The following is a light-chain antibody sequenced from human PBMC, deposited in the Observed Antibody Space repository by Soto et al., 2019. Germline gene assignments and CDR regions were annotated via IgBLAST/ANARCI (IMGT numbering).Light chain of an antibody. Sequence: EIVLTQSPGTLSLFPGERATLSCRASQSVSSSYLAWYQQKPGQAPRLLIYGASSRATGIPDRFSGRGSGTDFTLTISRLEPEDSAVYYCQQRSNWPPLTFGGGTKVEIK. V-gene: IGKV3D-20*02. CDR2: GAS. CDR3: QQRSNWPPLT. CDR1: QSVSSSY. J-gene: IGKJ4*01.